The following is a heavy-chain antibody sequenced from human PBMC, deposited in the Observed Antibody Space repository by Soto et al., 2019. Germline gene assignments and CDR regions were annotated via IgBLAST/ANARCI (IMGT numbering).Heavy chain of an antibody. CDR2: INPLSGIP. CDR3: ATQACAATWCSTSPNVAH. Sequence: QVQLVQSGAEVKKPESSVKVSCKTSGGTFVRHVISWVRQAPGQGPEWMGKINPLSGIPNYAQKFQDRVTFTADTDSSTAYMELSSLRSDDTAVHYCATQACAATWCSTSPNVAHWGQGPLVNVS. J-gene: IGHJ4*02. D-gene: IGHD2-8*01. V-gene: IGHV1-69*09. CDR1: GGTFVRHV.